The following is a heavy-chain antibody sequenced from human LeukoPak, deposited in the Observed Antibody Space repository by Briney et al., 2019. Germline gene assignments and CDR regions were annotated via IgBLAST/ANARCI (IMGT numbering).Heavy chain of an antibody. V-gene: IGHV1-69*13. Sequence: GASVKVSCKASGGTFSSYAISWVRQAPGQGLEWMGGIIPIFGTANYAQKFQGRATITADESTSTAYMELSSLRSEDTAVYYCARGGYCGGDCYPNFDYWGQGTLVTVSS. D-gene: IGHD2-21*02. CDR2: IIPIFGTA. CDR1: GGTFSSYA. J-gene: IGHJ4*02. CDR3: ARGGYCGGDCYPNFDY.